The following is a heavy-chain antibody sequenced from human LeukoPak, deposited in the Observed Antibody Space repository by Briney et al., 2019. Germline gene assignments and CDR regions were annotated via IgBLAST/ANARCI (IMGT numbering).Heavy chain of an antibody. V-gene: IGHV4-59*08. J-gene: IGHJ4*02. Sequence: PSETLSLTCTVSGGSISSYYWSWIRQPQGKGLEWIGYIYYSGSTNYNPSLKSRVTISVDTSKNQFSLKLSSVAAADTAVYYCARHSYCGGDCYLDYWGQGTLVTVSS. CDR3: ARHSYCGGDCYLDY. CDR2: IYYSGST. CDR1: GGSISSYY. D-gene: IGHD2-21*02.